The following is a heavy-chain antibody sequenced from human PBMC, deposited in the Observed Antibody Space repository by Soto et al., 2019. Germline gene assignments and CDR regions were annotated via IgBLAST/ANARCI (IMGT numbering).Heavy chain of an antibody. V-gene: IGHV4-34*01. J-gene: IGHJ6*02. CDR3: ARARFDSWSHIYYGLDV. D-gene: IGHD3-3*01. CDR1: GGSFSGYS. Sequence: PSETLSLTCAVYGGSFSGYSWTWLRQPRGKGLEWIGEINHSGTTDYNPALKSRVTMSADTSKNQFSLRMTSVTAADTAVYYCARARFDSWSHIYYGLDVWGQGTTVTVSS. CDR2: INHSGTT.